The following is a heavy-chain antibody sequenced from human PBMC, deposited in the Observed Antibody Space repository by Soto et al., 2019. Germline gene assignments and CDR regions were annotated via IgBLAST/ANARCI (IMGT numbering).Heavy chain of an antibody. CDR3: TKKGGGPFPFDP. CDR1: GYRFIDYY. Sequence: ASVKVSCKASGYRFIDYYIHWVRQAPGQGLEWMGWISPRSGGTNYAQKFRGRVTITSDTSINTAYMKLTSLSSDDTAVYYCTKKGGGPFPFDPWGQGTRVTVSS. D-gene: IGHD3-10*01. CDR2: ISPRSGGT. V-gene: IGHV1-2*02. J-gene: IGHJ5*02.